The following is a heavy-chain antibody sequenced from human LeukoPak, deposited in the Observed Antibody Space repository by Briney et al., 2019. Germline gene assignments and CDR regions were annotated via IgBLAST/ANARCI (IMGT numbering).Heavy chain of an antibody. V-gene: IGHV4-30-4*08. CDR3: ARAPYYYDSSGYYYVGRNWFDP. D-gene: IGHD3-22*01. J-gene: IGHJ5*02. CDR1: GGSISSGDCY. Sequence: PSETLSLTCTVSGGSISSGDCYWSWIRQPPGKGLEWIGYIYYSGSTYYNPSLKSRVTISVDTSRNQSSLKLSSVTAADTAVHYCARAPYYYDSSGYYYVGRNWFDPWGQGTLVTVSS. CDR2: IYYSGST.